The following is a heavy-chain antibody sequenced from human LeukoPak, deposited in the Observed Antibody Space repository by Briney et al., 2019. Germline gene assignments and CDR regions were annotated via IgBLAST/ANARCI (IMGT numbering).Heavy chain of an antibody. Sequence: GASVKVSWKASGYTFTSYAMNWVRQAAGQGLEWMGWINTNTGSPTYAQGFTGRFVFSLDTSVSTAYLQISSLKAEDTAVYYSARGDRELDPYYMDVWGKGTTVTVSS. CDR1: GYTFTSYA. CDR3: ARGDRELDPYYMDV. V-gene: IGHV7-4-1*02. J-gene: IGHJ6*03. CDR2: INTNTGSP. D-gene: IGHD1-26*01.